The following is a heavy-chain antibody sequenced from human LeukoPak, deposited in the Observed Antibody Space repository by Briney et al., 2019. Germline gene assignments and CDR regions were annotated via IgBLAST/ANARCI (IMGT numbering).Heavy chain of an antibody. V-gene: IGHV3-23*01. J-gene: IGHJ4*02. Sequence: GGSLRLSCAASGFTFSSYAMSWVRQAPGKGLEWVSAISGSGGSTYYADSVKGRFTISRDNSKNTLSLQMNSLRAEDTAVYYCAKDQGPVGGFDYWGQGTLVTVSS. CDR2: ISGSGGST. CDR1: GFTFSSYA. CDR3: AKDQGPVGGFDY.